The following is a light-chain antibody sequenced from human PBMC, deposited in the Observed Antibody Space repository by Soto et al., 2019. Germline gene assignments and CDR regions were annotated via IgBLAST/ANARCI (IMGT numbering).Light chain of an antibody. J-gene: IGKJ5*01. CDR2: DAS. Sequence: EIMLTQSPATLSLSPGERATLSCRASQSVSSYLAWYQQKPGQAPRLLIYDASNRATGIPARFSGSGSGTDFTLTISSREPEDFAVYYCQQRSNWPPEITFGQGTRLEIK. V-gene: IGKV3-11*01. CDR1: QSVSSY. CDR3: QQRSNWPPEIT.